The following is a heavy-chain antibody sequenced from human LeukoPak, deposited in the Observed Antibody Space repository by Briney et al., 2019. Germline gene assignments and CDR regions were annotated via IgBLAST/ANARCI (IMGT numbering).Heavy chain of an antibody. V-gene: IGHV4-38-2*02. Sequence: SETLSLTCTVSGYSISSGYYWGWIRQPPGKGLEWIGSIYHSGSTYYNPSLKSRVTISVDTSKNQFSLKLSSVTAADTAVYYCARRVGVALDYWGQGTLVTVSS. CDR1: GYSISSGYY. CDR3: ARRVGVALDY. CDR2: IYHSGST. J-gene: IGHJ4*02. D-gene: IGHD2-21*01.